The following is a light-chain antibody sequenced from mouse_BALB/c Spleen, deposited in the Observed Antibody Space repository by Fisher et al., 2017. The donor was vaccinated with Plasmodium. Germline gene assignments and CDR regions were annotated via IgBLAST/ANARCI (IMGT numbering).Light chain of an antibody. Sequence: VLTQSTVTLSVTIGQPASIYCKSSQSLLNSDGTTYLIWLLQRPGQSPKRLIYLVSKLDSGVPDRFTGSGSGTDFTLKISRVEAEDLGVYYCWQGTHSWTFGGGTNLEI. V-gene: IGKV1-135*01. CDR2: LVS. CDR1: QSLLNSDGTTY. CDR3: WQGTHSWT. J-gene: IGKJ1*01.